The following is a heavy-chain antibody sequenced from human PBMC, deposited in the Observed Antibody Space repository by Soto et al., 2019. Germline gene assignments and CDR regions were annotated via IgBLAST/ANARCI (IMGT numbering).Heavy chain of an antibody. CDR2: INHSGST. CDR3: AREGAVARVGELLQGYGMDV. J-gene: IGHJ6*02. D-gene: IGHD3-10*01. CDR1: GGSFSGYY. Sequence: QVQLQQWGAGLLKPSETLSLTCAVYGGSFSGYYWSWIRQPPGKGLEWIGEINHSGSTNYNPSLKSRVTISVDTSKNQFALKLSSVTAADTAVYYWAREGAVARVGELLQGYGMDVWGQGTTVTVSS. V-gene: IGHV4-34*01.